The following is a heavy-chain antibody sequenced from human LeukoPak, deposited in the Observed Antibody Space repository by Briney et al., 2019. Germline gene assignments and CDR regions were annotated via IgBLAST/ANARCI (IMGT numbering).Heavy chain of an antibody. Sequence: GGSLRLSCAASGFTFSNAWMSWVPQAPGKGLEWGGRINSKTDGGTTDYAAPVKGRFTISRDDATNTLHLQMNSLKTEDTAVYYCTTDLRFYDSSGYYTGCHFDYWRQGTLVTVS. D-gene: IGHD3-22*01. CDR1: GFTFSNAW. J-gene: IGHJ4*02. V-gene: IGHV3-15*01. CDR3: TTDLRFYDSSGYYTGCHFDY. CDR2: INSKTDGGTT.